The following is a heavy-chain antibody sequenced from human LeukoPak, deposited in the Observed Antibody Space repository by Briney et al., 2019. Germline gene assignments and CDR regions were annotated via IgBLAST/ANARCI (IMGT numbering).Heavy chain of an antibody. V-gene: IGHV1-8*01. CDR2: MNPNSGNT. CDR3: ARVVGYCSSTSCYPKDADYYYYGMDV. D-gene: IGHD2-2*01. CDR1: GYTFTSYD. Sequence: GASVKVSCKDSGYTFTSYDINWVRQATGQGLEWMGWMNPNSGNTGYAQKFQGRVTMTRNTSISTAYMELSSLRSEDTAVYYCARVVGYCSSTSCYPKDADYYYYGMDVWGQGTTVTVSS. J-gene: IGHJ6*02.